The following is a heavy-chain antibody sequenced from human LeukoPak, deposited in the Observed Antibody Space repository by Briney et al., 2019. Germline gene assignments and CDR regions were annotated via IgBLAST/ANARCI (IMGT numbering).Heavy chain of an antibody. V-gene: IGHV3-30*02. CDR3: AKPAYCGGDCYSSPFQH. J-gene: IGHJ1*01. CDR1: GFTFSSSG. CDR2: FPYDGGKK. D-gene: IGHD2-21*02. Sequence: GGSLRLSCAASGFTFSSSGMHWVRQAPGKGLEWVAFFPYDGGKKYYADSVKGRFTISRDNSKNTLYLQLNSLRAEDTAVYYCAKPAYCGGDCYSSPFQHWGQGTLVTVSS.